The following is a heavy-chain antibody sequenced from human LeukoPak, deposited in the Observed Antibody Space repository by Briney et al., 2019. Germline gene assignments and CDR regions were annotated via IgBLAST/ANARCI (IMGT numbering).Heavy chain of an antibody. V-gene: IGHV3-33*01. CDR2: IWYDGSNK. CDR1: GFTFGSYG. Sequence: GRSLRLSCAASGFTFGSYGMHWVRQAPGKGLEWVAVIWYDGSNKYYADSVKGRFTISRDNSKNTLYLQMNSLRAEDTAVYYCARDGVFGVVKRVSIFDYWGQGTLVTVSS. J-gene: IGHJ4*02. D-gene: IGHD3-3*01. CDR3: ARDGVFGVVKRVSIFDY.